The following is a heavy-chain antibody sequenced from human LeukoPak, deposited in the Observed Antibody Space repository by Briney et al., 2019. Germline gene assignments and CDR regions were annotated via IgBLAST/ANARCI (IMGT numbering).Heavy chain of an antibody. Sequence: GASVKVSCKASGYTFTGYYIHWVRQAPGQGLEWMGWINPNSGDTNYAQKFQGRVTMTRDTSISTAYMELSRLRSDDTAVYYCARDLGTVTTNWFDPWGQGTLVTVSS. CDR1: GYTFTGYY. J-gene: IGHJ5*02. V-gene: IGHV1-2*02. D-gene: IGHD4-17*01. CDR3: ARDLGTVTTNWFDP. CDR2: INPNSGDT.